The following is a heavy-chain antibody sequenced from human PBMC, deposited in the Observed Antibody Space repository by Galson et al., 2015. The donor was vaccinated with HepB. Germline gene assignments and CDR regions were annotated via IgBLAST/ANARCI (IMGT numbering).Heavy chain of an antibody. D-gene: IGHD5-12*01. CDR2: ISYDGSNK. CDR3: AKVGVEYGGYGVGWELDY. Sequence: SLRLSCAASGFTFSSYGMHWVRQAPGKGLEWVAVISYDGSNKYYADSVKGRFTISRDNSKNTLYLQMNSLRAEDTAVYYCAKVGVEYGGYGVGWELDYWGQGTLVTVSS. CDR1: GFTFSSYG. J-gene: IGHJ4*02. V-gene: IGHV3-30*18.